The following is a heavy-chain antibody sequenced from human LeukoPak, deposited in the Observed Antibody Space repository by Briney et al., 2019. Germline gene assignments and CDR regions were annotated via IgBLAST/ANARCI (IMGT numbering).Heavy chain of an antibody. CDR2: IKQDGSDI. D-gene: IGHD3-16*01. V-gene: IGHV3-7*01. Sequence: GGSLRLSCAASGFSFSTYWMSWVRQAPEKGLEWVANIKQDGSDIYYVDSVKGRFIISRDNAKNSLYLQMSSLRAEDTAVYYCTRGGRLHPQSPYWGQGTLVTVSS. CDR3: TRGGRLHPQSPY. J-gene: IGHJ4*02. CDR1: GFSFSTYW.